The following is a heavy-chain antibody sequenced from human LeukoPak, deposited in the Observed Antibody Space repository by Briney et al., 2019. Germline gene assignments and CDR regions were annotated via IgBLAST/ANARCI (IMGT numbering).Heavy chain of an antibody. J-gene: IGHJ5*02. CDR2: INHSGST. CDR3: ARDYRSGRNWFDP. V-gene: IGHV4-34*01. D-gene: IGHD2-15*01. Sequence: SETLSLTCAVYGGAFSGYYWSWIRQPPGKGLEWIGEINHSGSTNYNPSLKSRVTISVDTSKNQFSLKLSSVTAADTAVYYCARDYRSGRNWFDPWGQGTLVTVSS. CDR1: GGAFSGYY.